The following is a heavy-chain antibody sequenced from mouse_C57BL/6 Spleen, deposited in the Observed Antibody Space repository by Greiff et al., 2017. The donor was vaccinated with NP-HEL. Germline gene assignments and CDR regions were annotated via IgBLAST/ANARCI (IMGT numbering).Heavy chain of an antibody. CDR2: IDPSDSYT. CDR3: ARAVGIYYGNHWYFDV. CDR1: GYTFTSYW. D-gene: IGHD2-1*01. Sequence: VQLQQPGAELVRPGTSVKLSCKASGYTFTSYWMHWVKQRPGQGLEWIGVIDPSDSYTNYNQKFKGKATLTVDKSSSTAYMQLSSLTSEDSAVYYCARAVGIYYGNHWYFDVWGTGTTVTVSS. J-gene: IGHJ1*03. V-gene: IGHV1-59*01.